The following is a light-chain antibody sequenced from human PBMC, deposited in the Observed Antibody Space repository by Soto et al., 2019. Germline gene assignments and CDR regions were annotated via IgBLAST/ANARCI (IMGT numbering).Light chain of an antibody. CDR3: NSYTSSSTYV. CDR2: DVS. V-gene: IGLV2-14*01. CDR1: SSDVGRYNY. Sequence: QSVLTQPASVSGSPGQSITISCTGTSSDVGRYNYVSWYQQHPVEFPKLIIHDVSDRPSGVSDRFSGSKSDNTASLSISGLQAEDEADYYCNSYTSSSTYVFGTGTKVTVL. J-gene: IGLJ1*01.